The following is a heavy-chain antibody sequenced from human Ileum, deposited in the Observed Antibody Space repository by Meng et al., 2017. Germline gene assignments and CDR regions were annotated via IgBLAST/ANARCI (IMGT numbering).Heavy chain of an antibody. J-gene: IGHJ6*01. CDR3: AREATTVTSTGMVHYYYYYGLDV. Sequence: GESLKISCAASGFTFSTYTINWVRQAPGKGLEWVSSITTGSDYIYYADSVKGRFTISRDNAKNSVYLQMNSLTAEDTAVYYCAREATTVTSTGMVHYYYYYGLDVWGQGNTVNGAS. V-gene: IGHV3-21*01. CDR1: GFTFSTYT. D-gene: IGHD4-17*01. CDR2: ITTGSDYI.